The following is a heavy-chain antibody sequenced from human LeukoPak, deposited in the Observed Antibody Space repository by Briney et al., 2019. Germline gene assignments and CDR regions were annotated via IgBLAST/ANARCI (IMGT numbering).Heavy chain of an antibody. V-gene: IGHV1-2*02. CDR1: GYTVTGYL. Sequence: ASVKVSCRASGYTVTGYLMHWVRQAPGQGLEWMGWINPNTGDTNYAQKFQGRVTMTRDTSISAAYMELSWLRSDDTAVYYRTRDPEMATNLLEYLGQGTLVTVSS. CDR2: INPNTGDT. J-gene: IGHJ4*02. CDR3: TRDPEMATNLLEY. D-gene: IGHD5-24*01.